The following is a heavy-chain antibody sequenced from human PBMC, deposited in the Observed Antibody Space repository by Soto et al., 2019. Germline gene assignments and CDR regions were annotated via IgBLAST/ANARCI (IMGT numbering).Heavy chain of an antibody. V-gene: IGHV1-69*08. CDR1: GSVSSYS. CDR2: ISPILGKA. D-gene: IGHD6-6*01. J-gene: IGHJ4*02. Sequence: GSVSSYSMSGVGPAPGQGLEWMGRISPILGKANYAQKFQGRVTITADKSTSTAYMELSSLRSEDTAVYYCARVRIAARHHALFDYWRQGTLVPVSS. CDR3: ARVRIAARHHALFDY.